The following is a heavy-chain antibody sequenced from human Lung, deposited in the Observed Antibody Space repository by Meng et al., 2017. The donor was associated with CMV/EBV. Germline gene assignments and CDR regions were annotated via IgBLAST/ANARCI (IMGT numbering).Heavy chain of an antibody. CDR1: GYTLTSYA. V-gene: IGHV1-3*01. J-gene: IGHJ4*02. CDR2: INAGNGNT. CDR3: ARAGYDSSGYYPQPFDY. Sequence: QVQLVQSGAEVKKPGASVKVSCNASGYTLTSYAMHWVRQATGQRLEWMGWINAGNGNTKYSQRFQGRVTITRDTSASTAYMELSSLRSEDTTVYYCARAGYDSSGYYPQPFDYWGQGTLVTVSS. D-gene: IGHD3-22*01.